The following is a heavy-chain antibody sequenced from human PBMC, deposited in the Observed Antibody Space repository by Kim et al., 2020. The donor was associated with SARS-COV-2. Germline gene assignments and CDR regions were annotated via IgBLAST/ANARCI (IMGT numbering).Heavy chain of an antibody. CDR3: ATDRTTVTTCVRIFDY. CDR1: GFIFTSCA. D-gene: IGHD4-17*01. J-gene: IGHJ4*02. V-gene: IGHV3-30*04. Sequence: GGSLRLSCAASGFIFTSCAMHWVRQSPGKGLEWVAAISYDGSSKYYADSVKGRFTISRDNSKNTLYLQMSSLTTEDTALYYCATDRTTVTTCVRIFDYWGQGTLVTVSS. CDR2: ISYDGSSK.